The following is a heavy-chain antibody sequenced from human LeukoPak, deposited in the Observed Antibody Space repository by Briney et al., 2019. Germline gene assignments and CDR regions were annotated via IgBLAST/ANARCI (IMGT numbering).Heavy chain of an antibody. CDR1: GGSISSSNW. V-gene: IGHV3-20*04. CDR3: ARDGITFGGVIVFDY. Sequence: PSETLSLTCAVSGGSISSSNWWSWVRQAPGKGLEWVSGINWNGGSTGYADSVKGRFTISRDNAKNSLYLQMNSLRAEDTALYYCARDGITFGGVIVFDYWGQGTLVTVSS. J-gene: IGHJ4*02. CDR2: INWNGGST. D-gene: IGHD3-16*02.